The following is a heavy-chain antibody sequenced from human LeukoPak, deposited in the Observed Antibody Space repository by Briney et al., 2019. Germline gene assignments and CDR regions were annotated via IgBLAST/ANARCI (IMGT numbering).Heavy chain of an antibody. CDR1: GYTFTIYG. Sequence: ASVTVSFTSSGYTFTIYGISWVRQAPGQGLEWMGWISAYNGNTNYAQKLQGRVTMTTDTSTSTAYMELRSLRSDDTAVYYCARAEGTKLDYWGQGTLVTVSS. CDR2: ISAYNGNT. V-gene: IGHV1-18*01. D-gene: IGHD1-1*01. J-gene: IGHJ4*02. CDR3: ARAEGTKLDY.